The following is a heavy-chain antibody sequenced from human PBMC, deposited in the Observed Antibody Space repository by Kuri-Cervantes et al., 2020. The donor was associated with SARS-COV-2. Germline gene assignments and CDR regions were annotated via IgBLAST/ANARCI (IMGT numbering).Heavy chain of an antibody. CDR1: GGSFSGYY. D-gene: IGHD6-19*01. J-gene: IGHJ6*02. V-gene: IGHV4-34*01. Sequence: SGTLSLTCAVYGGSFSGYYWSWIRQPPGKGLEWIGEINHSGSTNYNPSLKSRVTISVDTSKNQFSLKLSSVTAADTAVYYCARGVGAAVAGTLITIYYYYGMDVWGQGTTVTVSS. CDR2: INHSGST. CDR3: ARGVGAAVAGTLITIYYYYGMDV.